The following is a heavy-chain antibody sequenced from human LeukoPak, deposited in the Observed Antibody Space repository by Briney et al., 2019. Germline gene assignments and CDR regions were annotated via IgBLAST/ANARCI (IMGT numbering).Heavy chain of an antibody. CDR3: ARPPSSGYSSSFEY. CDR2: IYPDESNI. J-gene: IGHJ4*02. Sequence: GESLKISCKGSGYSFPTYWIAWVRHMPGKGLEWMGIIYPDESNIRYSPSFQGQVTISADKSISTAYLQWSSLKASDTAMYYCARPPSSGYSSSFEYWGQGTLVTVSS. D-gene: IGHD3-3*01. CDR1: GYSFPTYW. V-gene: IGHV5-51*01.